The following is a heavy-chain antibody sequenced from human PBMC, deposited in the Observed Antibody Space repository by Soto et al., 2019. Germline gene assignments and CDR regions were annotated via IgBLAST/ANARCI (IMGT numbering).Heavy chain of an antibody. CDR3: ARYGYSSSWYENYFDY. CDR1: GGSISSYY. J-gene: IGHJ4*02. V-gene: IGHV4-59*01. Sequence: ETLSLTCTVSGGSISSYYWSWIRQPPGKGLEWIGYIYYSGSTNYNPSLKSRVTISVDTSKNQFSLKLSSVTAADTAVYYCARYGYSSSWYENYFDYWGQGTLVTVSS. D-gene: IGHD6-13*01. CDR2: IYYSGST.